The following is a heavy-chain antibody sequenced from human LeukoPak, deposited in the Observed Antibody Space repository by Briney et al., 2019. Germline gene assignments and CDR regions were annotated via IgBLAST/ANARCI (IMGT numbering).Heavy chain of an antibody. CDR2: ISSSGGTV. Sequence: PGGSLRLSCAASGFTFSSYEMNWVRQAPGKGLEWVSYISSSGGTVYYADSVKGRFTISRDNAKNSLYLQMNSLRAEDTAVYYCARATLQDLVVIPAARPDYWGQGTLVTVSS. CDR1: GFTFSSYE. D-gene: IGHD2-2*01. V-gene: IGHV3-48*03. CDR3: ARATLQDLVVIPAARPDY. J-gene: IGHJ4*02.